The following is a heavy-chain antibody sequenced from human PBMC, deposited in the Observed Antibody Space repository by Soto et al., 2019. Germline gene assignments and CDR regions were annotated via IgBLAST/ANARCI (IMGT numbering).Heavy chain of an antibody. Sequence: QVQLVESGGGVVQPGRSLRLSCAASGFSFNTYGMHWVRQAPGKGLEWVAVISSDGSNTYYADSVKGRFSVSRVNSKNTLYLHMSSLRVEDTAVYYCAKSPASIWFSLASWGQGTLVTVSS. D-gene: IGHD6-13*01. CDR2: ISSDGSNT. J-gene: IGHJ5*02. V-gene: IGHV3-30*18. CDR1: GFSFNTYG. CDR3: AKSPASIWFSLAS.